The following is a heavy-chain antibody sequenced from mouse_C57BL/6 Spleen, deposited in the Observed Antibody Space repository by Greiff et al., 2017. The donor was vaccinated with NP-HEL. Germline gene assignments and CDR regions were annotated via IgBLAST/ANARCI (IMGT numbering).Heavy chain of an antibody. CDR3: ARHRVYDGYDAMDY. CDR1: GFTFSDYG. D-gene: IGHD2-3*01. Sequence: EVQLVESGGGLVQPGGSLKLSCAASGFTFSDYGMAWVRQAPRKGPEWVAFISNLAYSIYYADTVTGRFTISRENAKNTLYLEMSSLRSEDTAMYYCARHRVYDGYDAMDYWGQGTSVTVSS. CDR2: ISNLAYSI. V-gene: IGHV5-15*01. J-gene: IGHJ4*01.